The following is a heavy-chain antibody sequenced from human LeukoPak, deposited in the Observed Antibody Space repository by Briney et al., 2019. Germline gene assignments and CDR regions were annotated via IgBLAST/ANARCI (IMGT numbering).Heavy chain of an antibody. J-gene: IGHJ4*02. D-gene: IGHD3-22*01. Sequence: GGSLRLSCAASGFTFSSYAMSWVRQAPGKGLEWVSAISGSGGSTYYADSVKGRFTISRDNSKNTLYLQMNSLRAEDTAVYYCARDEYYYDSSSPGYWGQGTLVTVSS. CDR1: GFTFSSYA. V-gene: IGHV3-23*01. CDR3: ARDEYYYDSSSPGY. CDR2: ISGSGGST.